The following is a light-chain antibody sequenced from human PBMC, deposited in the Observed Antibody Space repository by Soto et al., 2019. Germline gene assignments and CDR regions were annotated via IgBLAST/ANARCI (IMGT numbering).Light chain of an antibody. V-gene: IGLV2-14*01. CDR1: SSDVGGYNY. CDR3: SSYTSSRAYV. Sequence: QSGRTQPASMSGSPGQSSTICCTGTSSDVGGYNYVSWYQQQSGKAPKLMIHEVSNRPSGVSNRFSGSKSGNTASLTISGLQDEDEADYYCSSYTSSRAYVFGIGTKVTV. J-gene: IGLJ1*01. CDR2: EVS.